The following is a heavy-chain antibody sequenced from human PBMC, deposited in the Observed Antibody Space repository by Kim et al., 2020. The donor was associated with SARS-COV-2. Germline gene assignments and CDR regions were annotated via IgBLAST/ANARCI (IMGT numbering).Heavy chain of an antibody. J-gene: IGHJ5*02. D-gene: IGHD4-17*01. Sequence: PSPQSRVTISVETSKNQFSLKLSSVTAADTAVYYWAREIHDYGDYHWFDPWGQGTLVTVSS. CDR3: AREIHDYGDYHWFDP. V-gene: IGHV4-31*02.